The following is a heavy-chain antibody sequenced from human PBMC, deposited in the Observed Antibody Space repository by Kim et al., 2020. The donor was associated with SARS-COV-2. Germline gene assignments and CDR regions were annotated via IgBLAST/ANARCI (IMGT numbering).Heavy chain of an antibody. CDR3: ARDPPTSLYYYDSSGYPGAFNY. V-gene: IGHV3-7*01. Sequence: GGSLRLSCAASGFTFSSYWMSWVRQAPGKGLEWVANIKQDGSEKYYVDSVKGRFTISRDNAKNSLYLQMNSLRAEDTAVYYCARDPPTSLYYYDSSGYPGAFNYWGQGTRVTVSS. CDR2: IKQDGSEK. J-gene: IGHJ4*02. D-gene: IGHD3-22*01. CDR1: GFTFSSYW.